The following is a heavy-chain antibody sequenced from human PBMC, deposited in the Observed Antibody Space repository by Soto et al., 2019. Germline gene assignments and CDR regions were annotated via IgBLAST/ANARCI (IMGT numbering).Heavy chain of an antibody. D-gene: IGHD3-22*01. CDR1: GYIFTNYG. CDR3: VRERKLVVIIPQGDAFDI. J-gene: IGHJ3*02. Sequence: GASVKVSCKASGYIFTNYGISWVRQAPGQGLEWMGWISTYNGNTNYAQKFQGRVTMTTDTSTTTAYMELRSLRSDDTAVYYCVRERKLVVIIPQGDAFDIWGQGTMVTVS. V-gene: IGHV1-18*01. CDR2: ISTYNGNT.